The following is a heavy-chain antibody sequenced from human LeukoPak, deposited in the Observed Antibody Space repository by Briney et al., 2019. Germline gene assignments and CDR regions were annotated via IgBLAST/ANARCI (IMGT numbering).Heavy chain of an antibody. D-gene: IGHD1-26*01. CDR2: INPNSGGT. V-gene: IGHV1-2*02. CDR3: ARVQCCDVGKSFLFDY. Sequence: GASVKVSCKASGYTFTGYYMHWVRQAPGQGLEWMGWINPNSGGTNYAQKFQGRVSMTRDTSISTAYMELSSPTSDDTAVFYCARVQCCDVGKSFLFDYWGQGTLVTASS. J-gene: IGHJ4*02. CDR1: GYTFTGYY.